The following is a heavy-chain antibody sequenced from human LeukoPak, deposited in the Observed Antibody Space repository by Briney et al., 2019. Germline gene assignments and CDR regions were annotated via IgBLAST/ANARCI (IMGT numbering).Heavy chain of an antibody. CDR2: ISSSSSTI. D-gene: IGHD1-20*01. V-gene: IGHV3-48*01. CDR3: ARGGGTHNWNPIDY. CDR1: GFTFSSYS. J-gene: IGHJ4*02. Sequence: SGGSLRLSCAASGFTFSSYSMTWVRQAPGKGLEWVSYISSSSSTIYYADSVKGRFTISRDNAKNSLYLQMNSLRAEDTAVYYCARGGGTHNWNPIDYWGQGTLVTVSS.